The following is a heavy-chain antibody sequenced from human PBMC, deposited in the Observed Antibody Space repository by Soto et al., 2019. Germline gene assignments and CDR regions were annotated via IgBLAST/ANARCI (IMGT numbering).Heavy chain of an antibody. D-gene: IGHD2-2*01. V-gene: IGHV5-51*01. CDR3: ARLLGDIVVVPAADY. Sequence: GESLKISCKGSGYSFTSYWIGWVRQMPGKGLEWMGIIYPGDSDTRYSPSFQGQVTISADKSISTAYLQWSSLKASDTAMYYCARLLGDIVVVPAADYWGQGTLVTVSS. CDR2: IYPGDSDT. J-gene: IGHJ4*02. CDR1: GYSFTSYW.